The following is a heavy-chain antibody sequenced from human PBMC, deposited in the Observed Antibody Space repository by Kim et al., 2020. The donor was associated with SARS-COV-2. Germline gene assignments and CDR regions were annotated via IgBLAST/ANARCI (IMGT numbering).Heavy chain of an antibody. V-gene: IGHV4-59*01. CDR3: ARAGGGSYSSGWSGWFDP. D-gene: IGHD6-19*01. Sequence: KSRVTISVDTSKNQFSLKRSSVTAADTAVYYCARAGGGSYSSGWSGWFDPWGQGTLVTVSS. J-gene: IGHJ5*02.